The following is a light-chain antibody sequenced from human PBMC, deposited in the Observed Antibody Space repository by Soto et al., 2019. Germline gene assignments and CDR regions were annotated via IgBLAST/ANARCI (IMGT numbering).Light chain of an antibody. V-gene: IGLV1-47*01. CDR3: AAWDDSLSGRGV. Sequence: QSVLTQPPSASGTPGQRVTISCSGSSSNIGNNYVYWYQMVPGTAPKLLIYRNNQRPSGVPDRFSGSRSGTSASLAISGLRSEDEADYYCAAWDDSLSGRGVFGGGNKLTVL. J-gene: IGLJ3*02. CDR1: SSNIGNNY. CDR2: RNN.